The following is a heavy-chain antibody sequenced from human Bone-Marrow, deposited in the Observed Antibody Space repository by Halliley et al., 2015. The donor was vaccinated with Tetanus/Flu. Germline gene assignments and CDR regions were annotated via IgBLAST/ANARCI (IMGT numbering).Heavy chain of an antibody. CDR1: GVSVTTNQW. D-gene: IGHD3-22*01. CDR2: IYHSGSV. CDR3: AGRQWGFCNSRDNYSVY. Sequence: GLVKPSGTLSLTCDVSGVSVTTNQWWTWVRQPPGKGLEWIGEIYHSGSVNYDPSLKSRVTLSVDKARNHFSLKLTSVTAADTAVYYCAGRQWGFCNSRDNYSVYWGPGILVTVSS. V-gene: IGHV4-4*02. J-gene: IGHJ4*02.